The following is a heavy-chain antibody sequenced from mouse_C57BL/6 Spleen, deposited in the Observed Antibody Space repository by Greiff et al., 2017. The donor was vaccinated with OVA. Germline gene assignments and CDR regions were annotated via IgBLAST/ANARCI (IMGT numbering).Heavy chain of an antibody. CDR3: ARRRNWDRYAMDY. J-gene: IGHJ4*01. V-gene: IGHV1-26*01. D-gene: IGHD4-1*01. Sequence: EVQLQQSGPELVKPGASVKISCKASGYTFTDYYMNWVKQSPGKSLEWIGDINPNNGGTSYNQKFKGKATLTVDKSSSTAYMELRSLTSEDSAVYYCARRRNWDRYAMDYWGQGTSVTVSS. CDR1: GYTFTDYY. CDR2: INPNNGGT.